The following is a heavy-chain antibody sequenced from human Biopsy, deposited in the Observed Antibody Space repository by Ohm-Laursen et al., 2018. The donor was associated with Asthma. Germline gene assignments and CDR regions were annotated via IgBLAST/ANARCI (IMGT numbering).Heavy chain of an antibody. CDR1: GYTFTSYY. D-gene: IGHD3-9*01. V-gene: IGHV1-46*01. J-gene: IGHJ3*02. CDR3: ARTYYDFLTGQVNDAFAI. CDR2: INPFGGSS. Sequence: ASVKVSCKSSGYTFTSYYMHWVRQAPGHGLEWMGMINPFGGSSNFAQKFQGRLTMTRDTSTRTVYMELSSLRSEDTAVYYCARTYYDFLTGQVNDAFAIWGQGTMVTVSS.